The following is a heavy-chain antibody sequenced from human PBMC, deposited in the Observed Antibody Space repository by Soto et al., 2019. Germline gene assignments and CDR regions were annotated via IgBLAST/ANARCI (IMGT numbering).Heavy chain of an antibody. D-gene: IGHD5-12*01. J-gene: IGHJ4*02. V-gene: IGHV1-69*08. CDR2: TIPILDVA. CDR3: ARESRIGSTYSGYDAIDS. Sequence: QVQLVQSGAEVKKPGSSVKVSCKASGGTFSTSTFTWVRQAPGQGLEWMGRTIPILDVADYAQDFQGRVTITADKATSTAYMELTSLTSKDTAVYYCARESRIGSTYSGYDAIDSWGQGTLVTVSS. CDR1: GGTFSTST.